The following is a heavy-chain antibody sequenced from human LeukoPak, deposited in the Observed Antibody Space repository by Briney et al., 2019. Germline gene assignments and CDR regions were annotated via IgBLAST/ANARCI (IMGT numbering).Heavy chain of an antibody. Sequence: GGSLRLSCAASGFTFDDYAMHWVRQAPGKGLEWVSGISWNSGSIGYADSVKGRFTISRDNAMNSLYLQMNSLRAEDTAVYYCARGGDCSSTSCHDYWGQGTLVTVSS. CDR3: ARGGDCSSTSCHDY. CDR1: GFTFDDYA. V-gene: IGHV3-9*01. CDR2: ISWNSGSI. D-gene: IGHD2-2*01. J-gene: IGHJ4*02.